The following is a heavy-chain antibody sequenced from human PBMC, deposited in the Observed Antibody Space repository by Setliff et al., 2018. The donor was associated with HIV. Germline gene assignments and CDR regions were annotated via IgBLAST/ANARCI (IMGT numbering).Heavy chain of an antibody. D-gene: IGHD6-19*01. CDR2: IYYSGST. CDR3: ARSSSVASDC. CDR1: GYSIRSGYN. Sequence: KTSETLSLTCTVSGYSIRSGYNWGWIRQPPGKGLEWIGHIYYSGSTNYNPSLKSRVTLSVDTSKNQFSLKMNSVTAADTAVYYCARSSSVASDCWGPGTLVTVSS. V-gene: IGHV4-38-2*02. J-gene: IGHJ4*02.